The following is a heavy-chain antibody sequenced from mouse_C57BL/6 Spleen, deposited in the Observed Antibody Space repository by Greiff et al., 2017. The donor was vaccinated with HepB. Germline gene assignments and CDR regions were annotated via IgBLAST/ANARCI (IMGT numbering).Heavy chain of an antibody. J-gene: IGHJ3*01. CDR1: GYTFTSYW. CDR2: IHPNSGST. CDR3: ARRDGSALFAY. V-gene: IGHV1-64*01. Sequence: QVQLKQPGAELVKPGASVKLSCKASGYTFTSYWMHWVKQRPGQGLEWIGMIHPNSGSTNYNEKFKSKATLTVDKSSSTAYMQLSSLTSEDSAVYYCARRDGSALFAYWGQGTLVTVSA. D-gene: IGHD1-1*01.